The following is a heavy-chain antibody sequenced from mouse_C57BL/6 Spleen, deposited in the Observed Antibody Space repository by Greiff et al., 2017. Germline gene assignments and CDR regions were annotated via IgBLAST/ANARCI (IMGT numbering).Heavy chain of an antibody. CDR2: INPSNGGT. V-gene: IGHV1-53*01. CDR1: GYTFTSYW. Sequence: VQLQQSGTELVKPGASVKLSCKASGYTFTSYWMHWVKQRPGQGLEWIGNINPSNGGTNYNEKFKSKATLTVDKSSSTAYMQLSSLTSEDSAVYYCARELYYGSSLYYAMGDWGQGTSVTVSS. CDR3: ARELYYGSSLYYAMGD. J-gene: IGHJ4*01. D-gene: IGHD1-1*01.